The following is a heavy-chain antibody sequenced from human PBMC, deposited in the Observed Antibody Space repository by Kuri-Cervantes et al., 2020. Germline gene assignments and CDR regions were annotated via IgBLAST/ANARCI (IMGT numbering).Heavy chain of an antibody. V-gene: IGHV3-48*01. CDR3: ARVFRRAYYYMDV. J-gene: IGHJ6*03. Sequence: GESLKISCAASGFTFSSYSMNWVRQAPGKGLEWISHISSSSMNMYYADSVKGRFIISRDNDKNSLYLQMNSLRAEDAAVYYCARVFRRAYYYMDVWGKGTTVTVSS. D-gene: IGHD2/OR15-2a*01. CDR1: GFTFSSYS. CDR2: ISSSSMNM.